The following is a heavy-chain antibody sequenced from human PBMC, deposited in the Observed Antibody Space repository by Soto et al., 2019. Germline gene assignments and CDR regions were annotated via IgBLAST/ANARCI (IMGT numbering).Heavy chain of an antibody. Sequence: QVQLQQWGAGLLKPSETLSLTCAVYGGSFSGYYWSWIRQPPGKGLEWIGEINHSGSTNYNPSLKSRVTISVDTSKNQFSLKLSSVTAADTAVYYCAIELELLLSGAFDIWGQGTMVTVSS. D-gene: IGHD1-7*01. CDR1: GGSFSGYY. CDR2: INHSGST. J-gene: IGHJ3*02. V-gene: IGHV4-34*01. CDR3: AIELELLLSGAFDI.